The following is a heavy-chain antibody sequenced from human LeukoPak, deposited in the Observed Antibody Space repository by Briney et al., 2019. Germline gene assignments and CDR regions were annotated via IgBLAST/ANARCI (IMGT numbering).Heavy chain of an antibody. Sequence: GGSLRLSCVGSGFNFMQYGMMWVRQAPGKGLEWVSTIHPSGINTHHADSVKGRFTISRNNSKNTLYLQMNSLRVEDTAIHYCARDPSTLLPTDDSWGQGTLVAVSS. CDR2: IHPSGINT. CDR1: GFNFMQYG. D-gene: IGHD2-2*01. V-gene: IGHV3-23*05. CDR3: ARDPSTLLPTDDS. J-gene: IGHJ4*02.